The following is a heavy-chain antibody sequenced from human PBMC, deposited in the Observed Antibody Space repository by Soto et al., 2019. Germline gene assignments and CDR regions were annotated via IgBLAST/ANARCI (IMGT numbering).Heavy chain of an antibody. V-gene: IGHV3-33*01. Sequence: QVQLVESGGGVVQPGRSLRLSCTTSGFTFSSYGMHWVRQAPGKGLEWVAVIWYDGSNKYYADSVKGRFTISRDNSKNTLYLQMNSLRAEDTAVYYCARDVGCSSGTCYFFLGYWGQGTLVTVSS. J-gene: IGHJ4*02. CDR2: IWYDGSNK. D-gene: IGHD2-15*01. CDR1: GFTFSSYG. CDR3: ARDVGCSSGTCYFFLGY.